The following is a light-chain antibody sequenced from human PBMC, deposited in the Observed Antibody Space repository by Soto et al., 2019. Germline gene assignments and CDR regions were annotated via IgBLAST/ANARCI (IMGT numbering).Light chain of an antibody. CDR3: SSYTSKSSLI. Sequence: QSALTQPASVSGSPGQSITISCAGTMRDAGAYNLVSWYQQHPGRAPQLIIYEVRNRPSGISFCFSGSKSGNTASLTISGLQAEDEADYYCSSYTSKSSLIFGGGTKVTVL. J-gene: IGLJ2*01. CDR1: MRDAGAYNL. V-gene: IGLV2-14*01. CDR2: EVR.